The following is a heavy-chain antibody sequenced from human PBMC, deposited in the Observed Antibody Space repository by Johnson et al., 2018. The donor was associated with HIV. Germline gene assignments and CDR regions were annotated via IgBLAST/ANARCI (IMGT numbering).Heavy chain of an antibody. J-gene: IGHJ3*02. CDR2: ISSSGSTI. CDR1: GFTFSDYY. V-gene: IGHV3-11*01. D-gene: IGHD1-26*01. CDR3: AKAFEPLGGSYLDAFDI. Sequence: QVQLVESGGGLVKPGGSLRLSCAASGFTFSDYYMSWIRQAPGKGLEWVSYISSSGSTIYYADSVKGRFTISRDNSKNTVYLQMNSLKAEDTAVYYCAKAFEPLGGSYLDAFDIWGQGTMVTVSS.